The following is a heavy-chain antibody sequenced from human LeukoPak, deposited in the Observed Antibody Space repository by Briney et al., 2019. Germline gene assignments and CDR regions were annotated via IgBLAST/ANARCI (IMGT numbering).Heavy chain of an antibody. J-gene: IGHJ4*02. D-gene: IGHD3-9*01. CDR1: GFSFSSYA. CDR3: ARDYDILTGYFRGGFDY. CDR2: ISGSGGST. Sequence: GGSLRLSCAASGFSFSSYAMSWVRQAPGKGLEWVSVISGSGGSTDYADSVKGRFTISRDNSKNTLYLQMNSLRAEDTAVYYCARDYDILTGYFRGGFDYWGQGTLVTVSS. V-gene: IGHV3-23*01.